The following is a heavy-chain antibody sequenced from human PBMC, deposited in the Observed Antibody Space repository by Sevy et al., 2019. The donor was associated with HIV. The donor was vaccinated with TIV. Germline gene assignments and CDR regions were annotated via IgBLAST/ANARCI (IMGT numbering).Heavy chain of an antibody. Sequence: GGSLRLSCAASGFTFTTYAMGWVRQAPGKGLKWVSTLSGSGASTYYADSLKGRFTISRDNSKNTLFLQMGSLRAEDTAVYYCANDFYDSSGYYSKEAFDIWGQGTMVTVSS. CDR2: LSGSGAST. CDR3: ANDFYDSSGYYSKEAFDI. J-gene: IGHJ3*02. CDR1: GFTFTTYA. V-gene: IGHV3-23*01. D-gene: IGHD3-22*01.